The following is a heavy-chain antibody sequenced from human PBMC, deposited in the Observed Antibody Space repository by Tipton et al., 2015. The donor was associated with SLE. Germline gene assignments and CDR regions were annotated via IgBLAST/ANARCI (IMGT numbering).Heavy chain of an antibody. CDR1: GGSISGSTYY. V-gene: IGHV4-39*01. CDR3: ATFAGDRRLDY. Sequence: TLSLTCTVSGGSISGSTYYWGWIRQPRGKGLEWIGSIYYSGSTYYNPSLKSRVTISVDTSKNQFSLRLSSVAAADTAMYYCATFAGDRRLDYCGQGTLVTVSS. J-gene: IGHJ4*02. CDR2: IYYSGST. D-gene: IGHD7-27*01.